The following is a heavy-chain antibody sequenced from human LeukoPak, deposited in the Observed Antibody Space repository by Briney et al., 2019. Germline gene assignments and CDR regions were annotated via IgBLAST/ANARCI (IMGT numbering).Heavy chain of an antibody. CDR2: ISSSSSYI. CDR1: GFTFSSYS. Sequence: GGSLRLSCAASGFTFSSYSMNWVRQAPGKGLEWVSSISSSSSYIYYADSVKGRFTISRDNAKNSLYLQMNSLRAEDTAVYYCAKVQLDWHTAMVYGYFDYWGQGTLVTVSS. V-gene: IGHV3-21*04. CDR3: AKVQLDWHTAMVYGYFDY. D-gene: IGHD5-18*01. J-gene: IGHJ4*02.